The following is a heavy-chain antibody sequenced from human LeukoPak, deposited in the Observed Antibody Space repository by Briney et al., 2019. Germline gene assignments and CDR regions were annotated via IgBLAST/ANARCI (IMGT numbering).Heavy chain of an antibody. J-gene: IGHJ4*02. D-gene: IGHD3-3*02. CDR3: ARAPDIFGVVMYFDY. V-gene: IGHV3-74*01. CDR1: GFTFSSYW. CDR2: INSDGSST. Sequence: GSLRLSCAASGFTFSSYWMHWVRQAPGKGLVWVSRINSDGSSTSYADSVKGRFTTSRDNAKNTLYLQMNSLRAEDTAVYYCARAPDIFGVVMYFDYWGQGTLVTVSS.